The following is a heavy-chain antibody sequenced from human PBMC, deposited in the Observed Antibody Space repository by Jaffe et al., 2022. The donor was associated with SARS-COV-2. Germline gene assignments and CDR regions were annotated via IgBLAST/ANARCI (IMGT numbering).Heavy chain of an antibody. CDR1: GVTMRHLG. CDR2: ISYDGSDK. J-gene: IGHJ6*02. V-gene: IGHV3-30*03. D-gene: IGHD2-8*02. CDR3: TTALTGYCTGVRCQPFYYHYGLDA. Sequence: QVQLVESGGGVVRPGRSLRLSCAASGVTMRHLGMHWVRQAPGRGLEWVAVISYDGSDKKYGKSVEGRFTISRDNSNGTLSLDMTSLGPEDTAMYYCTTALTGYCTGVRCQPFYYHYGLDAWGQGTTVIVSS.